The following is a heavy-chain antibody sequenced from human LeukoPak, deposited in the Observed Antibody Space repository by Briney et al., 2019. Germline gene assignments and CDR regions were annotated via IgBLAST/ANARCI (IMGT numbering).Heavy chain of an antibody. CDR3: ARGSYTGFDLYFDY. J-gene: IGHJ4*02. CDR1: GFSFSTQE. Sequence: GGSLRLSCATSGFSFSTQEMTWVRQAPGKGLEWVSYISSNSRTIYYADSVKGRFTISRDNTRNSVFLQLNSLRVEDSGFYYCARGSYTGFDLYFDYWGQGTLVTVSS. D-gene: IGHD5-12*01. CDR2: ISSNSRTI. V-gene: IGHV3-48*03.